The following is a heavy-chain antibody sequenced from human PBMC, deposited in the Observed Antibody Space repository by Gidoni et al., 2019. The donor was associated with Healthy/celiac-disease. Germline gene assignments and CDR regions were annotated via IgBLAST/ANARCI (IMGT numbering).Heavy chain of an antibody. V-gene: IGHV1-2*04. CDR2: INPNSGGT. CDR1: GYTFTAYS. CDR3: AREEVTVVTPFYYYYYGMDV. D-gene: IGHD2-15*01. J-gene: IGHJ6*02. Sequence: QVQLVQSGAEVKQPGASVKVSCQASGYTFTAYSMHWVRQAPGQGREWMGWINPNSGGTNYAQKFQGWVTMTRDTSISTAYMELSRLRSDDTAVYYCAREEVTVVTPFYYYYYGMDVWGQGTTVTVSS.